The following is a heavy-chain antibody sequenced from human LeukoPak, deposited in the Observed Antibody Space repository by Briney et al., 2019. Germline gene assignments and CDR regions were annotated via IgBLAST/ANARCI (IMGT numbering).Heavy chain of an antibody. CDR1: GFPFSSYA. CDR2: ISGSGGST. D-gene: IGHD4-17*01. Sequence: GSLRLSCAASGFPFSSYAMSWVRQAPGKGLEWVSAISGSGGSTYYADSVKGRLTISRDNSKNTLYLQMNSLRAEDTAVYYCAKELYGDHVGWFDHWGQGTLVTVSS. V-gene: IGHV3-23*01. J-gene: IGHJ5*02. CDR3: AKELYGDHVGWFDH.